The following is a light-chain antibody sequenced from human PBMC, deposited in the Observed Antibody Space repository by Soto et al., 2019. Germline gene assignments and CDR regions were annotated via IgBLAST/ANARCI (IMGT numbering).Light chain of an antibody. V-gene: IGKV1-5*01. Sequence: DIQMTQSPSTLSASVGDRVTITCRASQNINTWLAWYQHKPGKAPKVLIYDASSLESGVPTRFSGSGSGTEFTLTISGLQPDDFASYYCQQYNTYPATFGQGTKLGIK. CDR1: QNINTW. J-gene: IGKJ2*01. CDR3: QQYNTYPAT. CDR2: DAS.